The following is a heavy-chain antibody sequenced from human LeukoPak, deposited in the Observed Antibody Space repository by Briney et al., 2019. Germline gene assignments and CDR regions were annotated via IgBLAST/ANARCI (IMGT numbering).Heavy chain of an antibody. CDR1: GFTFSSYW. CDR2: INSDGSST. CDR3: ASGTTGTSFDY. V-gene: IGHV3-74*01. D-gene: IGHD1-1*01. Sequence: GGSLRLSCAASGFTFSSYWMHWVRQAPGKGLVWVSRINSDGSSTSYADSVKGRFTISRDNAKNTLYLQMNSLRAENTAVYYCASGTTGTSFDYWGQGTLVTVSS. J-gene: IGHJ4*02.